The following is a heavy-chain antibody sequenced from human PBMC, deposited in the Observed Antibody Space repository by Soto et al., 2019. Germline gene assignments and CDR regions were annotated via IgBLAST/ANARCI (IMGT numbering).Heavy chain of an antibody. CDR3: ATGHPYSSGWYRVDY. CDR1: GYSFTTYG. D-gene: IGHD6-19*01. V-gene: IGHV1-18*01. Sequence: ASVKVSCKASGYSFTTYGLSWVRQAPGHGLEWMGWISSYNDYTDYAQKFQGRVTMTTDTSTRTAYMELRSLRSDDTAVYYCATGHPYSSGWYRVDYWGQGNLVTVSS. CDR2: ISSYNDYT. J-gene: IGHJ4*02.